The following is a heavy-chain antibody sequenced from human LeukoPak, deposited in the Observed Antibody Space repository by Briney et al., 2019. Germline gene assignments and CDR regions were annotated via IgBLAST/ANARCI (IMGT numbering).Heavy chain of an antibody. V-gene: IGHV3-7*01. D-gene: IGHD2-8*01. CDR1: GFTFSSYW. J-gene: IGHJ5*02. CDR3: ARDSSMAEETPWFDP. CDR2: IKQDGSEK. Sequence: GGSLRLSCAASGFTFSSYWMSWVRQAPGKGLEWVANIKQDGSEKYYVDSVKGRFTISRDNAKNSLYPQMNSLRAEDTAVYYCARDSSMAEETPWFDPWGQGTLVTVSS.